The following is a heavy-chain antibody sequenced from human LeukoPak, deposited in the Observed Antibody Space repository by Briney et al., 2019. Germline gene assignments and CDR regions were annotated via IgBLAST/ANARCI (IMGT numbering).Heavy chain of an antibody. CDR3: TKALGAGSYLGGRNYFDY. V-gene: IGHV3-9*01. J-gene: IGHJ4*02. CDR1: GSNFVVYA. Sequence: PGGPLSSSCAAPGSNFVVYAIHWARKPPGKGLEWSPGISWNSGIIGYADSVKGRFTISRDNAKNSLYLQMNSLRAEDTALYYCTKALGAGSYLGGRNYFDYWGQGTLVTVSS. D-gene: IGHD3-10*01. CDR2: ISWNSGII.